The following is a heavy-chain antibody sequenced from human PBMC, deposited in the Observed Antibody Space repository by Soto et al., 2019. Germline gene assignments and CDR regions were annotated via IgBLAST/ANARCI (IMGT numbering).Heavy chain of an antibody. CDR1: GFTFTSSA. J-gene: IGHJ6*02. CDR2: IVVGSGNT. D-gene: IGHD3-10*01. CDR3: AADGLGGSGSYRYYYYGMDV. Sequence: ASVKVSCKASGFTFTSSAVQWVRQARGQRLEWIGWIVVGSGNTNYAQKFQERVTITRDMSTSTAYMELSSLRSEDTAVYYCAADGLGGSGSYRYYYYGMDVWGQGTTVTVSS. V-gene: IGHV1-58*01.